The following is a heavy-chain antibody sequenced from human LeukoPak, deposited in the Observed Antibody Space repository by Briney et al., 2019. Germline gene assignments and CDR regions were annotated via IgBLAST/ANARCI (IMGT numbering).Heavy chain of an antibody. J-gene: IGHJ4*02. CDR3: AKVRGTYSSGYFFDY. CDR1: GFTFYNYA. V-gene: IGHV3-9*01. CDR2: ISWNSGYI. D-gene: IGHD6-19*01. Sequence: GGSLRLSCAASGFTFYNYAMHWVRQAPGKGLEWLSIISWNSGYIGYADSVKGRFTISRDNAKKSLDLQMNSLRAEDTAFYYCAKVRGTYSSGYFFDYWGQGTLVTVSS.